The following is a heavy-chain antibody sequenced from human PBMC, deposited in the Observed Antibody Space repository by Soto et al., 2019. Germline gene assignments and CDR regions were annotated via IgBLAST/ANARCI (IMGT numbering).Heavy chain of an antibody. D-gene: IGHD4-4*01. V-gene: IGHV5-51*01. CDR1: GYTFASYW. Sequence: GESLKISCKGSGYTFASYWIAWVRQVPGKGLEWMGIIYPGDSDTRYSPSFQGQVSISADESISTASLKLNSVTAADTAVYYCARHGYSRDGYNFDYWGQGTLVTVSS. J-gene: IGHJ4*02. CDR3: ARHGYSRDGYNFDY. CDR2: IYPGDSDT.